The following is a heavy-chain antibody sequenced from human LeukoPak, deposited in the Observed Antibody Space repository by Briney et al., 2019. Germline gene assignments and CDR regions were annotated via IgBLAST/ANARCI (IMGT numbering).Heavy chain of an antibody. CDR1: GYTLTELS. Sequence: ASVKVSCKVSGYTLTELSMHWVRQAPGEGLEWMGGFDPEDGETIYAQKFQGRVTMTEDTSTDTAYMELSSLRSEDTAVYYCATVLGVTTPQHYYYGMDVWGQGTTVTVSS. CDR2: FDPEDGET. V-gene: IGHV1-24*01. D-gene: IGHD4-4*01. J-gene: IGHJ6*02. CDR3: ATVLGVTTPQHYYYGMDV.